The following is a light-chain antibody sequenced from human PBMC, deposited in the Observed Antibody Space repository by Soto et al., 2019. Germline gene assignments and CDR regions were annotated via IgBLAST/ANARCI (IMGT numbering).Light chain of an antibody. CDR1: QSINRY. Sequence: EIVLTQSPATLSLSPGERATLSCRASQSINRYLAWYQQKPGQAPRLLIYDASNRATGIPARFSGSGSRTDFTLTISSLESEDFAVYYCQHRGNWPRTFGQGTKVEIK. J-gene: IGKJ1*01. CDR3: QHRGNWPRT. V-gene: IGKV3-11*01. CDR2: DAS.